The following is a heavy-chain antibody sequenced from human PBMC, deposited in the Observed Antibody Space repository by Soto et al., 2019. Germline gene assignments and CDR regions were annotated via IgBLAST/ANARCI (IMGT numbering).Heavy chain of an antibody. V-gene: IGHV3-23*01. D-gene: IGHD3-10*01. CDR3: ARGMTMVPFDI. J-gene: IGHJ3*02. Sequence: AGGSLRLSCAASVFSFSSYAMSWVRQAPGKGLEWVSAISGSGSSTYYADSVKGRFTISRDNSKNTLYLQMNSLRAEDPAVYYCARGMTMVPFDIWGQGTMVTVSS. CDR2: ISGSGSST. CDR1: VFSFSSYA.